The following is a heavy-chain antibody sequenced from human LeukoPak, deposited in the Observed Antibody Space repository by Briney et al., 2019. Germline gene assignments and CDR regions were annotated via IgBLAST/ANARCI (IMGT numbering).Heavy chain of an antibody. CDR2: IRSKGNNYAT. CDR3: TRHYYDPHDY. V-gene: IGHV3-73*01. CDR1: GFTFSGSA. Sequence: GGSLRLSCAASGFTFSGSAMHWVRQASGQGLEWVGRIRSKGNNYATAYAASVKGRFTISRDDSKNTAYLQMNSLKTEDAAVYYCTRHYYDPHDYWGQGTLVTVSS. J-gene: IGHJ4*02. D-gene: IGHD3-22*01.